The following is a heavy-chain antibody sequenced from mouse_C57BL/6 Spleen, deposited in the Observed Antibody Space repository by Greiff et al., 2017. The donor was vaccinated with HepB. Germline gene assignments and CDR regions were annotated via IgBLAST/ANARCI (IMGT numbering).Heavy chain of an antibody. CDR1: GYTFTDYN. Sequence: DVKLQQSGPELVKPGASVKIPCKASGYTFTDYNMDWVKQSHGKSLEWIGDINPNNGGTIYNQKFKGKATLTVDKSSSTAYMELRSLTSEDTAVYYCARSNYDYDGWYFDVWGTGTTVTVSS. CDR2: INPNNGGT. J-gene: IGHJ1*03. D-gene: IGHD2-4*01. CDR3: ARSNYDYDGWYFDV. V-gene: IGHV1-18*01.